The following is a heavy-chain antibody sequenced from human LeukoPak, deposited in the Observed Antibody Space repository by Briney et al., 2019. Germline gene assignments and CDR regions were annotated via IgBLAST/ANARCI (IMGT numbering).Heavy chain of an antibody. J-gene: IGHJ3*02. V-gene: IGHV1-3*03. CDR1: GYTFTSYA. CDR3: ARTCFGSGGGSRYTSGSLGAFDI. CDR2: INAGNGNT. Sequence: ASVKVSCKASGYTFTSYAMHWVRQAPGQRLEWMGWINAGNGNTKYSQEFQGRVTITRDTSASTAYMELSSLRSEDMAVYYCARTCFGSGGGSRYTSGSLGAFDIFAQGTMFTVYS. D-gene: IGHD2-15*01.